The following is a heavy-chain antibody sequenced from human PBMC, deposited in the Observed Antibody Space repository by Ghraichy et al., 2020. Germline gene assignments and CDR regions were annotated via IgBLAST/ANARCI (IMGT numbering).Heavy chain of an antibody. CDR1: GGSFNDYS. D-gene: IGHD3-10*01. V-gene: IGHV4-34*01. CDR3: ARRSYSGYSGAFDI. CDR2: INHSGAT. J-gene: IGHJ3*02. Sequence: SQTLSLTCAVFGGSFNDYSWTWIRQSPGKGLEWIGEINHSGATNYNPSLKSRVTISEDASTKQFSLKLNSVTAADTAVYYLARRSYSGYSGAFDIWSQGTMVTVSS.